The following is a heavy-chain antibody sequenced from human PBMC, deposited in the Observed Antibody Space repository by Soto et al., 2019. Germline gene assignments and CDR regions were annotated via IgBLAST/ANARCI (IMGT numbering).Heavy chain of an antibody. V-gene: IGHV1-18*04. D-gene: IGHD3-9*01. Sequence: ASVKVSCKASVYTFTSYGISWVRQAPGQGLEWMGWISAYNGNTNYAQKLQGRVTMTTDTSTSTAYMELRSLRSDDTAVYYCARAEWKLRYCDWLSDSLPYYFDYWGQGTLVTVSS. CDR1: VYTFTSYG. J-gene: IGHJ4*02. CDR3: ARAEWKLRYCDWLSDSLPYYFDY. CDR2: ISAYNGNT.